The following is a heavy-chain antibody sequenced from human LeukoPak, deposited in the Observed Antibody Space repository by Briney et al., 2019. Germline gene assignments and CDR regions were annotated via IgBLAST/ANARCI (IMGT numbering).Heavy chain of an antibody. Sequence: GASVTVSCKASGYTFTSYGISWVRQAPGQGLEWMGWISAYNGNTNYAQKLQGRVTMTTDTSTSTAYMELRSLRSDDTAVYYCARIAARPTRTQWVAMGTPDFDYWGQGTLVTVSS. CDR3: ARIAARPTRTQWVAMGTPDFDY. CDR1: GYTFTSYG. CDR2: ISAYNGNT. J-gene: IGHJ4*02. V-gene: IGHV1-18*01. D-gene: IGHD6-6*01.